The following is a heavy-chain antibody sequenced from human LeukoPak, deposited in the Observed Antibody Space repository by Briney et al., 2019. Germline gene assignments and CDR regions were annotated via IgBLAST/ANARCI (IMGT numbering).Heavy chain of an antibody. D-gene: IGHD3-10*01. CDR3: AREGYFGSGIDYYYGMDV. V-gene: IGHV1-18*01. CDR2: ISAHNGDT. J-gene: IGHJ6*02. CDR1: GFTFTIYG. Sequence: ASVKVSCKASGFTFTIYGITWVRQAPGQGLEWMGWISAHNGDTKYAQKLQGRVTVTTDTSTSTAYMELWSLRSDDTAVYYCAREGYFGSGIDYYYGMDVWGQGTKVTVSS.